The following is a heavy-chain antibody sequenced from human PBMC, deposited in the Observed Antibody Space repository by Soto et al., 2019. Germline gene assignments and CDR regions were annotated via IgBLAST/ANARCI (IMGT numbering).Heavy chain of an antibody. CDR2: IYYTGST. V-gene: IGHV4-39*01. CDR3: VGHFGNGWVYHAGRDV. Sequence: QLQLQESGPGLVKPSETLSLTCTVSGGSISSDSYYWGWNRQPPGKGLEWIGSIYYTGSTYYSLSLQSRVTISVDTCKNQFYLKLSAVTAEDTAVYYCVGHFGNGWVYHAGRDVWGQGATVTVSS. J-gene: IGHJ6*02. D-gene: IGHD6-19*01. CDR1: GGSISSDSYY.